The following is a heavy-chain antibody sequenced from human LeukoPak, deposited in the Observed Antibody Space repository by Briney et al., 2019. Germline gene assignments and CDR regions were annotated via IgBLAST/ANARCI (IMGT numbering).Heavy chain of an antibody. V-gene: IGHV5-51*01. CDR1: GYSFPNYW. Sequence: GESLKISCKGSGYSFPNYWIGWVRQMPGKGLEWMAIIYPADSDTRYSPSFQGQVTISADKSISTAYLQWSSLKASDTAMYYCARWSSDSRGYYYFLEFWGQGTLVTVSS. CDR2: IYPADSDT. J-gene: IGHJ4*02. CDR3: ARWSSDSRGYYYFLEF. D-gene: IGHD3-22*01.